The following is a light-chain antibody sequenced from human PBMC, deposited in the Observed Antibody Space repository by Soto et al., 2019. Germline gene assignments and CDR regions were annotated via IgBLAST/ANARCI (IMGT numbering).Light chain of an antibody. J-gene: IGKJ2*01. CDR1: QSISSW. CDR2: KAS. Sequence: DIQMTQSPSTLSASVGDRVTITCRASQSISSWLAWYQQKPGKAPKLLMYKASSLESGVPSRFSGSGSGTEFTLTISSLQAEDVAVYYCQQYYSTPATFGQGTKLEIK. V-gene: IGKV1-5*03. CDR3: QQYYSTPAT.